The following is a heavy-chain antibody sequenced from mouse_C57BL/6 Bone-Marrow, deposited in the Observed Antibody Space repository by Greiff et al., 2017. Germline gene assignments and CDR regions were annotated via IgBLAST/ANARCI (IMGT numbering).Heavy chain of an antibody. D-gene: IGHD2-4*01. CDR2: IDPSDSYT. CDR3: ARRSSTMISAWFAY. CDR1: GYTFTSYR. J-gene: IGHJ3*01. V-gene: IGHV1-50*01. Sequence: QVHVKQPGAELVKPGASVKLSCKASGYTFTSYRMQWVKQRPGQGLEWIGEIDPSDSYTNYNQKFKGKATLTVDTSSSTAYMRLSSLTSEDSAVYYCARRSSTMISAWFAYWGQGTLVTVSA.